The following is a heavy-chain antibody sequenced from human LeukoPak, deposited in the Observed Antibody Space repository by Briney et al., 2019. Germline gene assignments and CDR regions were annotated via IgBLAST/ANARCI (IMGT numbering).Heavy chain of an antibody. J-gene: IGHJ4*02. D-gene: IGHD2/OR15-2a*01. CDR3: AKDLLARPDY. Sequence: GGTLRLSCAASGFTFSSYGMSWVRQASGKGLEWVSAISGSGGSTYYADSVKGRFTISRDNSKNTLYLQMNSLRAEDTAVYYCAKDLLARPDYWGQGTLVTVSP. V-gene: IGHV3-23*01. CDR2: ISGSGGST. CDR1: GFTFSSYG.